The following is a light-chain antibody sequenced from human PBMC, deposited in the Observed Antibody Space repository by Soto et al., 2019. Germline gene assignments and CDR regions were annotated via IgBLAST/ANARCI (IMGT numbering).Light chain of an antibody. CDR2: EGS. CDR1: SSDVGSYNL. J-gene: IGLJ2*01. CDR3: CSYAGSSTSRV. Sequence: QSALTQPASVSGSPGQSITISCTGTSSDVGSYNLVSWYQQHPGKAPKLMIYEGSKRPSGVSNRFSGSKSGNTASLTISGXXXXXEADYYCCSYAGSSTSRVFGGGTKLTVL. V-gene: IGLV2-23*01.